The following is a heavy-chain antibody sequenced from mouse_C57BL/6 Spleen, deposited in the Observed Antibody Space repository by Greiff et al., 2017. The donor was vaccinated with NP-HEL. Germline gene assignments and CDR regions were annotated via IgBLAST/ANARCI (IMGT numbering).Heavy chain of an antibody. Sequence: VQLKQSGAELVRPGASVKLSCTASGFNIKDDYMHWVKQRPEQGLEWIGWIDPENGDTEYASKFQGKATITADTSSNTAYLQLSSLTSEDTAVYYCTTLYYYGSSSWGQGTSVTVSS. CDR3: TTLYYYGSSS. CDR1: GFNIKDDY. D-gene: IGHD1-1*01. J-gene: IGHJ4*01. CDR2: IDPENGDT. V-gene: IGHV14-4*01.